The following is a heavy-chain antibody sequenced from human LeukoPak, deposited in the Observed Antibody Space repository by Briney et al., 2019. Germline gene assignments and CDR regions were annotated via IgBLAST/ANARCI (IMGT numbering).Heavy chain of an antibody. CDR3: ARHCDLWTTSDYYSWNGFDI. D-gene: IGHD3-22*01. J-gene: IGHJ3*02. Sequence: SETLSLTCTVSGGSISSYYGSWIRQPPGKGLEWIGYVYSSGSTKYNPSLKSRVTISVDTSTNHFSLKLSSVTAADTALYYCARHCDLWTTSDYYSWNGFDIWGQGTMVTVSS. V-gene: IGHV4-59*08. CDR1: GGSISSYY. CDR2: VYSSGST.